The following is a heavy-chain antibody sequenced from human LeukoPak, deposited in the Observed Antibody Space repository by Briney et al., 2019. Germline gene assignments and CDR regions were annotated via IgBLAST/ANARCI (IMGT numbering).Heavy chain of an antibody. CDR3: ARVQQWLLRGAFDI. CDR1: GGTFSSYA. CDR2: IIPIFGTA. V-gene: IGHV1-69*06. D-gene: IGHD6-19*01. Sequence: SVKVSCKASGGTFSSYAISWVRQAPGQGLEWMGGIIPIFGTANYAQKFQGRVTITADRSTSTAYMELSSLRSEDTAVYYCARVQQWLLRGAFDIWGQGTMVTVSS. J-gene: IGHJ3*02.